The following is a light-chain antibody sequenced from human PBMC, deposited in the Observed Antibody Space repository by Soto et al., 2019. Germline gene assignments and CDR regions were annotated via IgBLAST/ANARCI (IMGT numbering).Light chain of an antibody. Sequence: QSALTQPPSASGSPGQSVTISCTGSSNDVGGYNYVSWYQQHPGKAPKLMIYEVNKRPSGVPDRFSGSKSGNTVSLTVSGLQADDEADYYCSSYAGSTNYVFGTGTKLTVL. CDR3: SSYAGSTNYV. CDR2: EVN. V-gene: IGLV2-8*01. CDR1: SNDVGGYNY. J-gene: IGLJ1*01.